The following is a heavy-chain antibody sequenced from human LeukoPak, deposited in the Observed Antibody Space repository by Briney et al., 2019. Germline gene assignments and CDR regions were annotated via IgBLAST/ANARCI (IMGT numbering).Heavy chain of an antibody. J-gene: IGHJ6*03. CDR3: TRVPTLSSYGYAYYYYMDV. CDR2: IRSKAYGGTT. Sequence: PGGSLRLSCAASGFTFSSYAMSWVRQAPGKGLEWVGFIRSKAYGGTTEYAASVKGRFTISRGDSKSIAYLQMNSLKTEDTAVYYCTRVPTLSSYGYAYYYYMDVWGKGTTVTISS. CDR1: GFTFSSYA. V-gene: IGHV3-49*04. D-gene: IGHD5-18*01.